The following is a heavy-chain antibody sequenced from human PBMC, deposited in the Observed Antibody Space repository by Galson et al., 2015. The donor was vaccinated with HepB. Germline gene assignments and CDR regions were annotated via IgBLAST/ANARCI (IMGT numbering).Heavy chain of an antibody. V-gene: IGHV1-18*04. D-gene: IGHD4-17*01. CDR2: ISAYNGNT. Sequence: SVKVSCKASGYTFTSYGISWVRQAPGQGLEWMGWISAYNGNTNYAQKLQGRVTMTTDTSTSTAYMELRSLRSDDTAVYYCARDGDYYGDLDYHYYGMDVWGRGTTVTVSS. CDR3: ARDGDYYGDLDYHYYGMDV. J-gene: IGHJ6*02. CDR1: GYTFTSYG.